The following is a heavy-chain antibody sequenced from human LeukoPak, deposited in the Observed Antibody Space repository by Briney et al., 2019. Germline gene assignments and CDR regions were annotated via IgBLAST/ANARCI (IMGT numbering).Heavy chain of an antibody. CDR3: ARDGELGSPADAFDI. CDR2: IKQDGSET. J-gene: IGHJ3*02. Sequence: GGSLRLSCAASGFTFRSYWMTWVREYPGKGMEWVANIKQDGSETYYADSVKGRFTISRDNAKRSLYLQMNSLRAENTAVYYCARDGELGSPADAFDIWGQGTMVTVSS. D-gene: IGHD1-26*01. V-gene: IGHV3-7*01. CDR1: GFTFRSYW.